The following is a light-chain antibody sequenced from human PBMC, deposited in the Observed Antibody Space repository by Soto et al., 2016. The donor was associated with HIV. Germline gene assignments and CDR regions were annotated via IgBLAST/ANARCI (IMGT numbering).Light chain of an antibody. Sequence: DIKMTQSPSSVSASVGDTVTITCRASQGISSWLAWYQQKPGRAPKLLISVASTLESGVPSRFSGSGSGTDFTLTISSLQPEDFATYYCQQYYSTPYTFGQGTKLEIK. CDR2: VAS. J-gene: IGKJ2*01. V-gene: IGKV1-12*01. CDR1: QGISSW. CDR3: QQYYSTPYT.